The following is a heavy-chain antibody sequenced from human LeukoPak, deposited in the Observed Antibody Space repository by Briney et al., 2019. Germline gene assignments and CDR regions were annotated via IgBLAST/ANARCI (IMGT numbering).Heavy chain of an antibody. Sequence: GGSLRLSCAASGFTFSSYSMNWVRQAPGKGLEWVSSISSSSSYIYYADSVKGRFTISRDNSKNTLYLQMNSLRAEDTAVYYCAKGAGPYGDPDYYMDVWGKGTTVTVSS. J-gene: IGHJ6*03. V-gene: IGHV3-21*01. D-gene: IGHD4-17*01. CDR1: GFTFSSYS. CDR2: ISSSSSYI. CDR3: AKGAGPYGDPDYYMDV.